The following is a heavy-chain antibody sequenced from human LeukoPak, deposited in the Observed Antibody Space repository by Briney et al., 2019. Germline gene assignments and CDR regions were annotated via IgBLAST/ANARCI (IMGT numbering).Heavy chain of an antibody. CDR1: GGSISSGGYY. V-gene: IGHV4-31*03. D-gene: IGHD6-25*01. J-gene: IGHJ2*01. Sequence: PSETLSLTCTVPGGSISSGGYYWSWIRQHPGKGLEWIGYIYYSGSTYYNPSLKSRVTISVDTSKNQFSLKLSSVTAADTAVYYCARDRSSEYFDLWGRGTLVTVSS. CDR3: ARDRSSEYFDL. CDR2: IYYSGST.